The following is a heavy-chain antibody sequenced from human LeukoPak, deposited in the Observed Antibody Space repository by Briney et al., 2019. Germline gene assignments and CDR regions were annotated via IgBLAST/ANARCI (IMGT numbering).Heavy chain of an antibody. V-gene: IGHV1-2*06. CDR2: VNPNSGER. CDR3: ATAGTSFYL. CDR1: GYTFTDYF. J-gene: IGHJ4*02. Sequence: ASVKVSCTASGYTFTDYFMHWVRQAPGQGLEWMGRVNPNSGERKYAQKFQGRVTLSRDTSISTAHMELSSLRSEDTAVYYCATAGTSFYLWGRGTLVTVSS. D-gene: IGHD6-13*01.